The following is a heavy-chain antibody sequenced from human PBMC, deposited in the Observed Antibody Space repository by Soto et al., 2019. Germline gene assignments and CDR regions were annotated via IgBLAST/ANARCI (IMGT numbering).Heavy chain of an antibody. CDR3: ARHGIVVVPAAHYYGMDV. V-gene: IGHV5-10-1*01. D-gene: IGHD2-2*01. CDR1: GYSFTSYW. CDR2: IDPSDSYT. J-gene: IGHJ6*02. Sequence: PRESLKISCKGSGYSFTSYWISWVRQMPGEGLEWMGRIDPSDSYTNYSPSFQGHVTISADKSISTAYLQWSSLKASDTAMYYCARHGIVVVPAAHYYGMDVWGQGTTVTVSS.